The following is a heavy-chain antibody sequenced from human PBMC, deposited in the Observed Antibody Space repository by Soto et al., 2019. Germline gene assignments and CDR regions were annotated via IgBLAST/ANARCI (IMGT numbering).Heavy chain of an antibody. CDR2: VIPILGQA. V-gene: IGHV1-69*01. Sequence: QVQLVQSGAGVKKPGSSVKVSCKASGGIFSSYAISWLRQAPGQGLEWMGAVIPILGQAYYAQDLQDRVSITADESTRTTFMELSSLRSEGTAVYFCARVRRIGAPTGTDYWGQGTLVTVSS. CDR1: GGIFSSYA. D-gene: IGHD6-6*01. CDR3: ARVRRIGAPTGTDY. J-gene: IGHJ4*02.